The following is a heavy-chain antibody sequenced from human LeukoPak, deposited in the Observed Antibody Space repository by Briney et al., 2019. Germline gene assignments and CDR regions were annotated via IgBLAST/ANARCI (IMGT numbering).Heavy chain of an antibody. CDR1: GFTFDDYA. J-gene: IGHJ6*03. CDR3: AKDTRHQLDRSYFYYYFMDF. D-gene: IGHD1-1*01. V-gene: IGHV3-43D*03. CDR2: ITWDGRDT. Sequence: GGSLRLSCAASGFTFDDYAMHWVRHAPGKGLEWVSLITWDGRDTYYADSVKGRFTISRDNSKNSLYLQMNSLRAEDTALYYCAKDTRHQLDRSYFYYYFMDFWGKGTTVTVSS.